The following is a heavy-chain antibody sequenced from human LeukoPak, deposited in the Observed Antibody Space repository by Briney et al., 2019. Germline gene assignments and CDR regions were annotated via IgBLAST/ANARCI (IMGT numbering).Heavy chain of an antibody. D-gene: IGHD2-15*01. V-gene: IGHV3-30*02. J-gene: IGHJ4*02. Sequence: GGSLRLSCAASGFTFSSYGMHWVRQAPGKGLEWVAFIRYDGSNKYYADSVKGRFTISRDNSKNTLYLQMNSPRAEDTAVYYCAKEGYCSGGSCYSPYYFDYWGQGTLVTVSS. CDR2: IRYDGSNK. CDR3: AKEGYCSGGSCYSPYYFDY. CDR1: GFTFSSYG.